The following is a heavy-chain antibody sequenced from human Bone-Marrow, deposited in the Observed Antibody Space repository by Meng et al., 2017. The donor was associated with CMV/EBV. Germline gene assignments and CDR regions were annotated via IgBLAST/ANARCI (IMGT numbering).Heavy chain of an antibody. CDR3: ARDRRFQFYGMDV. CDR1: GYTFTSYY. CDR2: INPSGGST. J-gene: IGHJ6*02. D-gene: IGHD3-3*01. V-gene: IGHV1-46*01. Sequence: ASVKVSCKASGYTFTSYYMHWVRQAPGQGLEWMGIINPSGGSTSYAQKFQGRVTMTRDESTSTAYMELSSLRSEDTAVYYCARDRRFQFYGMDVWGQGTTVTVSS.